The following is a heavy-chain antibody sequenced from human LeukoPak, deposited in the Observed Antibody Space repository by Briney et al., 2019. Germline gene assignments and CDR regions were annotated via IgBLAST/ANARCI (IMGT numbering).Heavy chain of an antibody. D-gene: IGHD2-8*01. CDR2: ISSSSGYT. Sequence: GGSLRLSCAASGFTFSSYVMSWVRQAPGKGLEWVSYISSSSGYTNYADSVKGRFTISRDNAKNSLYLQMNSLRAEDTAVYYCARVDEGRNGVTVGYWGQGTLVTVSS. CDR1: GFTFSSYV. J-gene: IGHJ4*02. CDR3: ARVDEGRNGVTVGY. V-gene: IGHV3-21*05.